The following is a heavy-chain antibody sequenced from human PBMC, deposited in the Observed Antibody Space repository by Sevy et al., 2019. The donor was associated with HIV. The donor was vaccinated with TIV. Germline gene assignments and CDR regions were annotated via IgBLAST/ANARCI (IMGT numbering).Heavy chain of an antibody. CDR3: ATDDEPDYCSLDLHV. CDR2: PSYDGSNK. J-gene: IGHJ6*02. V-gene: IGHV3-30-3*01. Sequence: GGSLRLSCAASGFTFSSYAMHWVRRAPGKGLEWVAGPSYDGSNKYYADSVKGRFTISRDNSKNTLYLQLDGLRAEDTALYYCATDDEPDYCSLDLHVWGQGASVTVSS. D-gene: IGHD4-17*01. CDR1: GFTFSSYA.